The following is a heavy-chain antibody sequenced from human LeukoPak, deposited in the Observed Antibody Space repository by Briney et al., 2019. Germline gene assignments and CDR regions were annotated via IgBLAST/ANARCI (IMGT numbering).Heavy chain of an antibody. D-gene: IGHD2-2*01. Sequence: GGSLRLSCAASGFTFSSYAMSWVRQAPGKGLEWVSSISSSSSYIYYADSVKGRFTISRDNAKNSLFLRMNSLRAEDTAVYYCARLPAYCSSTSCYYDYWGQGTLVTVSS. J-gene: IGHJ4*02. CDR2: ISSSSSYI. CDR1: GFTFSSYA. CDR3: ARLPAYCSSTSCYYDY. V-gene: IGHV3-21*01.